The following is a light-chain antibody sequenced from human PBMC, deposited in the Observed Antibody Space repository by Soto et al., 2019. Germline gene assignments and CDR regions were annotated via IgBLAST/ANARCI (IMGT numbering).Light chain of an antibody. CDR3: QQYYSTPLT. CDR1: QSILNSYNNKER. Sequence: DIVLTQSPDSLAVSLGERATINCKSSQSILNSYNNKERLAWYQQKPGQPPNLLIYWASTRESGVPDRFSGSGSGTDFTLTISSLQAEDVAVYYCQQYYSTPLTFGQGTRLEIK. J-gene: IGKJ5*01. CDR2: WAS. V-gene: IGKV4-1*01.